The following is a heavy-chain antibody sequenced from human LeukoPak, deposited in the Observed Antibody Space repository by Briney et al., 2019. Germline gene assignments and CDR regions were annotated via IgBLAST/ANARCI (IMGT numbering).Heavy chain of an antibody. CDR2: ISYNDGDT. V-gene: IGHV3-23*01. Sequence: GGSLRLSCTASGFTFSNYAMSWVRQAPGKGLEWVSVISYNDGDTYYADSVKGRFTISRDNSKKMLYLQMNSLRAEDTAVYYCAKAHDDWNYVYFRHWGQGTLVTVSS. CDR1: GFTFSNYA. J-gene: IGHJ1*01. D-gene: IGHD1-7*01. CDR3: AKAHDDWNYVYFRH.